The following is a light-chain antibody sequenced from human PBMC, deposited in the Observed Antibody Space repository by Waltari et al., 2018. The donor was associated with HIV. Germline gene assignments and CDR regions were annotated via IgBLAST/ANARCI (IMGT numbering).Light chain of an antibody. V-gene: IGLV1-51*01. CDR2: DNH. CDR1: SSNIGNNY. J-gene: IGLJ2*01. CDR3: GTWDSSLSAVV. Sequence: QSVLTQPPSVSAAPGQKVNISCSGSSSNIGNNYASWYQQIPGTAPKLLIYDNHKRPSGIPDRFSGSASGTSATLGITGLQTGDEADYYCGTWDSSLSAVVFGGGTKLTVL.